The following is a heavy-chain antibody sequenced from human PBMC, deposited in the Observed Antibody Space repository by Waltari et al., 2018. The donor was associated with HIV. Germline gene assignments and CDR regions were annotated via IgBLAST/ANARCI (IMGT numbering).Heavy chain of an antibody. V-gene: IGHV4-61*01. CDR1: GGSVSSGSYY. D-gene: IGHD1-26*01. J-gene: IGHJ4*02. CDR3: ARVRVVGAPFDY. CDR2: IYYSGST. Sequence: QLQESCPGLVKPSETLSLTCTVSGGSVSSGSYYLCCFRQPPGKGLEWIGYIYYSGSTNYNTSRKSRVTIAVDTSKNQFSLKLSSVTAADTAVYYCARVRVVGAPFDYRGQGTLVTVSS.